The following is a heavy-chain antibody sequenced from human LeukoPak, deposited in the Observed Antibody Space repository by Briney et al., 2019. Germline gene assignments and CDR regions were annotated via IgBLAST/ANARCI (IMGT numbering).Heavy chain of an antibody. V-gene: IGHV3-23*01. CDR1: EFTFNIYA. CDR2: ISGSGGST. J-gene: IGHJ6*02. CDR3: AKDCSGGSCYVYYYYGMDV. D-gene: IGHD2-15*01. Sequence: PGGSLRLSCAASEFTFNIYAMSWVRQAPGKGLEWVSAISGSGGSTYYADSVKGRFTISRDNSKNTLYLQMNSLRAEDTAVYYCAKDCSGGSCYVYYYYGMDVWGQGTTVTVSS.